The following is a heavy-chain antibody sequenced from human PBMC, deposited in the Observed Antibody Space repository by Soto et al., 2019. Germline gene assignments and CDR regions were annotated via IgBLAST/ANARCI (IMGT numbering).Heavy chain of an antibody. Sequence: PGESLKISCKGSGYSFTSYWISWVRQMPGKGLEWMGRIDPSDSYTNYSPSFQGHVTISADKSISTAYLQWSSLKASDTAMYYCARHKGGSYYSSSWYRRGNWFDPWGQGTLVTGLL. J-gene: IGHJ5*02. D-gene: IGHD6-13*01. CDR2: IDPSDSYT. V-gene: IGHV5-10-1*01. CDR3: ARHKGGSYYSSSWYRRGNWFDP. CDR1: GYSFTSYW.